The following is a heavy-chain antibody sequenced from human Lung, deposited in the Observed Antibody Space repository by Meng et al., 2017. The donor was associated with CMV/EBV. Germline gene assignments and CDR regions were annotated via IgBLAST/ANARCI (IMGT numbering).Heavy chain of an antibody. CDR2: MNPSSGNT. J-gene: IGHJ5*02. V-gene: IGHV1-8*02. CDR3: ARGKRDFWSGFIPDWFDP. Sequence: FITYETNCARQATGQGLEWVGWMNPSSGNTGYAQKFQGRVSITRDTSISTFYMELSSLRSEDTAVYYCARGKRDFWSGFIPDWFDPWGQGTLVTVSS. CDR1: FITYE. D-gene: IGHD3-3*01.